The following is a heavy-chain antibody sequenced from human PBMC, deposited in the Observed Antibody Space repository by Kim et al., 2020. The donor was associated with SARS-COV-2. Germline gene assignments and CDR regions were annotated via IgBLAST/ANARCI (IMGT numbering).Heavy chain of an antibody. CDR2: IYTSGST. Sequence: SETLSLTCTVSGGSISSGSYYWSWIRQPAGKGLEWIGRIYTSGSTNYNHSLKSRVTISVDTSKNQFSLKLSSVTAADTAVYYCARVGIPLGYYGMDVWGQGTTVTVSS. CDR3: ARVGIPLGYYGMDV. V-gene: IGHV4-61*02. J-gene: IGHJ6*02. D-gene: IGHD3-16*01. CDR1: GGSISSGSYY.